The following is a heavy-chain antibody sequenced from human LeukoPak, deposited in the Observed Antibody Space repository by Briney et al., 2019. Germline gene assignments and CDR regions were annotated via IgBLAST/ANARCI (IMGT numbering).Heavy chain of an antibody. J-gene: IGHJ4*02. CDR2: INHSGST. CDR1: GGSFSGYY. V-gene: IGHV4-34*01. Sequence: PSGTLSLTCAVYGGSFSGYYWSWIRQPPGKGLEWIGEINHSGSTNYNPSLKSRVTISVDTSKNQFSLKLSSVTAADTAVYYCARYYYDFWSGYPVTVGLGYFDYWGQGTLVTVSS. CDR3: ARYYYDFWSGYPVTVGLGYFDY. D-gene: IGHD3-3*01.